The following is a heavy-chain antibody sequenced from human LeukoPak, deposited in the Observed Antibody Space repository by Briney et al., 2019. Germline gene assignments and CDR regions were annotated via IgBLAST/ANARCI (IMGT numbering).Heavy chain of an antibody. CDR2: IYYTGST. CDR3: ARGADYDTHSSYFDP. CDR1: GGSITSNY. J-gene: IGHJ5*02. D-gene: IGHD3-22*01. Sequence: SETLSLTCTVSGGSITSNYWSWIRQPPGKGLEYIGNIYYTGSTNYNPSLKSRVTISVDTSKNQFSLKMRFLTAADTAVYYCARGADYDTHSSYFDPWGQGTLVTVSS. V-gene: IGHV4-59*01.